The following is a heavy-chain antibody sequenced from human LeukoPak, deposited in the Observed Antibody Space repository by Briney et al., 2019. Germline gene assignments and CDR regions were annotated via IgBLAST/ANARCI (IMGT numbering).Heavy chain of an antibody. CDR2: IYYSGST. Sequence: SETLSLTCTVSAGSISNYFWGWIRQPPAEGLESIGYIYYSGSTNYNPSLKSRVTISVDTSNNQFSLKLSSVTAADTAVYYCARLSGYGLASEVDVWGQGTTVTVSS. V-gene: IGHV4-59*08. J-gene: IGHJ6*02. CDR3: ARLSGYGLASEVDV. CDR1: AGSISNYF. D-gene: IGHD2-2*03.